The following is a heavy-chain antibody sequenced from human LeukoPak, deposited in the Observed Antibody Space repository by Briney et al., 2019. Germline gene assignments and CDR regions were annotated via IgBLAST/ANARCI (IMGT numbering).Heavy chain of an antibody. J-gene: IGHJ4*02. CDR2: IYHSGNVYESANT. CDR3: AREDYDILTGYGFDY. CDR1: GGSITSGGYY. Sequence: SETLSLTCTVSGGSITSGGYYWSWIRQPPGKGLEWIAYIYHSGNVYESANTFYNPSLKSRVHISIDRSKNQFSLNLDSVTAADTAVYYCAREDYDILTGYGFDYWGQGTLVTVSS. D-gene: IGHD3-9*01. V-gene: IGHV4-30-2*01.